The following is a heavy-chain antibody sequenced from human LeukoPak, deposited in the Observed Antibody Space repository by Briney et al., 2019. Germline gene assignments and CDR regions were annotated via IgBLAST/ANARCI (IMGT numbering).Heavy chain of an antibody. CDR1: GYTFTSYY. CDR3: VRVVTPSAYDI. Sequence: GASVKVSFTASGYTFTSYYIHWVRQAPGQGLEWMGIINPSGGSTTYAQILQGRVTMTRDTSTSTVYMELSSLRSEDMAVYYCVRVVTPSAYDIWGQGTMVTVSS. D-gene: IGHD2-21*02. CDR2: INPSGGST. V-gene: IGHV1-46*01. J-gene: IGHJ3*02.